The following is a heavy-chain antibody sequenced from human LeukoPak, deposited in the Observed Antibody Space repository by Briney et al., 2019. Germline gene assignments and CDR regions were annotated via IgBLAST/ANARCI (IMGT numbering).Heavy chain of an antibody. CDR1: GYTFTSYG. J-gene: IGHJ4*02. V-gene: IGHV1-69*13. CDR2: IIPIFGTA. Sequence: GASVKVSCKASGYTFTSYGISWVRQAPGQGLEWMGGIIPIFGTANYAQKFQGRVTITADESTSTAYMELSSLRSEDTAVYYCARSSRDFWSGYYDYWGQGTLVTVSS. CDR3: ARSSRDFWSGYYDY. D-gene: IGHD3-3*01.